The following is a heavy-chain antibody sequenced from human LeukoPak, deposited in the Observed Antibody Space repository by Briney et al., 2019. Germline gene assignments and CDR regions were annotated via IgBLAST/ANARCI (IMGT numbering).Heavy chain of an antibody. CDR3: ARGWGSRVGGSDVFFDY. CDR2: INPNRGGT. V-gene: IGHV1-2*02. D-gene: IGHD3-16*01. J-gene: IGHJ4*02. CDR1: GYTFTDYY. Sequence: ASVKVSSKASGYTFTDYYIHWVRQAPGQGLEWMGWINPNRGGTNYAQKFEGRVTMTRDTSISTAYMELSSLRFDDTAVYYCARGWGSRVGGSDVFFDYWGQGTLVTVSS.